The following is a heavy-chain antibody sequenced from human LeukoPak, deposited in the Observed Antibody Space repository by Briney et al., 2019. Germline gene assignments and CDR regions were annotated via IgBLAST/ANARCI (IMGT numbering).Heavy chain of an antibody. CDR1: GYTFTSYA. J-gene: IGHJ4*02. D-gene: IGHD4-17*01. V-gene: IGHV1-3*01. CDR3: ARVRGYGDYYYFDY. CDR2: INAGNGNT. Sequence: ASVKVSCKASGYTFTSYAMHWVRQAPGQRLEWMGWINAGNGNTKYSQKFQGRVTITRDTSASTAYMELSSLRSEDTAVYYCARVRGYGDYYYFDYWGQGTLVTVSS.